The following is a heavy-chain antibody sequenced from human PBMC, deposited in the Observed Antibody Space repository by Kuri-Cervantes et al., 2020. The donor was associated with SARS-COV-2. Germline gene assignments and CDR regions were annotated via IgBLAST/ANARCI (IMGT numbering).Heavy chain of an antibody. V-gene: IGHV4-61*01. Sequence: SETLSLTCAVSGYSISSGYYWSWIRQPPGKGLEWIGYIYYSGSTNYNPSLKSRVTISVDTSKNQFSLKLSSVTAADTAVYYCARDRYSSSFSYYYYGMDVWGQGTTVTVSS. J-gene: IGHJ6*02. CDR2: IYYSGST. CDR1: GYSISSGYY. CDR3: ARDRYSSSFSYYYYGMDV. D-gene: IGHD6-13*01.